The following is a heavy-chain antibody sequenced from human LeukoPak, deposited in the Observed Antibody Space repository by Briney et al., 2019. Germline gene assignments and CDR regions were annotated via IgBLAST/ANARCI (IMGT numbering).Heavy chain of an antibody. Sequence: PGGSLRLSCAVPGITLSNYGMSWVRQAPGKGLEWVAGISGSGGGTNYADSVKGRFTISRDNPKNTLFLQMNNLRAEDTAVYFCAKRGVVIRVILVGFHKEAYYFDSWGQGALVTVSS. CDR3: AKRGVVIRVILVGFHKEAYYFDS. D-gene: IGHD3-22*01. V-gene: IGHV3-23*01. CDR2: ISGSGGGT. J-gene: IGHJ4*02. CDR1: GITLSNYG.